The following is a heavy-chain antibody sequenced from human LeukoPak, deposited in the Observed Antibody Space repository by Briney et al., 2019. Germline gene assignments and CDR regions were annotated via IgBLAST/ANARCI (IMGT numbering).Heavy chain of an antibody. V-gene: IGHV3-30*03. CDR1: GFTFSSYG. J-gene: IGHJ4*02. D-gene: IGHD6-6*01. CDR3: ARDRYSSSPRDYYFDY. CDR2: ISYDGSNK. Sequence: GGSLRLSCAASGFTFSSYGMHWVRQAPGKGLEWVAIISYDGSNKYYGESVKGRFTISRDNAKNSLYLQMNSLRAEDTAVYYCARDRYSSSPRDYYFDYWGQGTLVTVSS.